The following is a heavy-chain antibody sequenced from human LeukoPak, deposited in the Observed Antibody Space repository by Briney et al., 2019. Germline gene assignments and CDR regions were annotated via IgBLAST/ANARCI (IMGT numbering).Heavy chain of an antibody. Sequence: ASVKVSCKASGYTFTSYGISWVRQAPGQGLEWMGWISAYNGNTNYAQKLQGRVTMTTDTSTSTAYMELRSLRSDDTAVYYCARDLEVGYYYGSGSYFVARFDYWGQGTLVTVSS. CDR2: ISAYNGNT. CDR1: GYTFTSYG. CDR3: ARDLEVGYYYGSGSYFVARFDY. J-gene: IGHJ4*02. D-gene: IGHD3-10*01. V-gene: IGHV1-18*01.